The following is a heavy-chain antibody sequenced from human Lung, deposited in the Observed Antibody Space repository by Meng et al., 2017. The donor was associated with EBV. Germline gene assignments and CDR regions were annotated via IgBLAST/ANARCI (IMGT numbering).Heavy chain of an antibody. J-gene: IGHJ4*02. CDR2: INHSGST. Sequence: QVEPPQGGAGLLKPSETLSLTCAVDGGSLSGYYWSWIRQPPGKGLEWIGEINHSGSTNYNPSLKSRVTISVDTSKNQFSLKLSSVTAADTAVYYCARSYSSGWYTLFDYWGQGTLVTVSS. CDR1: GGSLSGYY. V-gene: IGHV4-34*01. CDR3: ARSYSSGWYTLFDY. D-gene: IGHD6-19*01.